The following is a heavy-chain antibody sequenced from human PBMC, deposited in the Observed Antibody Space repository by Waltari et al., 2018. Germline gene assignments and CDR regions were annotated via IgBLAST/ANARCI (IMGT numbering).Heavy chain of an antibody. CDR2: VSNTGFT. J-gene: IGHJ2*01. V-gene: IGHV4-61*02. CDR1: GASVTTDKSH. CDR3: ARDHIADRFDWLFNYGYFDV. Sequence: QVQLQESGPGLVQPSQTLSLTCTVSGASVTTDKSHWNWIRQPAGKGLEWLGRVSNTGFTSYNASHKSRVTISRDTSTNQISLNLNSVTAADTAVYYCARDHIADRFDWLFNYGYFDVWGRGTLVTVSS. D-gene: IGHD3-9*01.